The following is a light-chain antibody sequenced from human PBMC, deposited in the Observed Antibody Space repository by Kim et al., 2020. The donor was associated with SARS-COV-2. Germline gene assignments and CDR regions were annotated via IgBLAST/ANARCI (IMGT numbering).Light chain of an antibody. Sequence: PGQKVTISCSGSSSNIGNNSVSWYQQLPGTAPKLLIYDNNKRPSGIPDRFSGSKSGTSATLGITGLQTGDEADYYCGTWDSSLSAIFGTGTKVTVL. CDR3: GTWDSSLSAI. V-gene: IGLV1-51*01. CDR1: SSNIGNNS. J-gene: IGLJ1*01. CDR2: DNN.